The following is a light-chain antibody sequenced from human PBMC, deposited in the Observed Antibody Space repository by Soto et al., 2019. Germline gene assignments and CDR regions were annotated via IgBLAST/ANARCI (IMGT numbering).Light chain of an antibody. Sequence: EIVLTQSPGTLSLSPGERATLSCRASQSVSSAYLAWYQQKLGQAPRLLIYGSSNRATGIPDRFSGSGSGTDFTLTISRLEPEDFAVYYCQQYGSSRWTFGQGTKGEIK. CDR3: QQYGSSRWT. J-gene: IGKJ1*01. V-gene: IGKV3-20*01. CDR2: GSS. CDR1: QSVSSAY.